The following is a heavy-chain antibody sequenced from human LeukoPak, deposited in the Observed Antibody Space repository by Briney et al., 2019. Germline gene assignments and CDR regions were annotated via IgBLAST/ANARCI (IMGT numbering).Heavy chain of an antibody. V-gene: IGHV4-38-2*02. CDR2: IYTSGST. D-gene: IGHD6-13*01. CDR1: GYSISSGYY. J-gene: IGHJ4*02. Sequence: SETLSLTCTVSGYSISSGYYWGWIRQPPGKGLEWIGRIYTSGSTNYNPSLKSRVTMSVDTSKNQFSLKLSSVTAADTAVYYCARGSSWYQQPFDYWGQGTLVTVSS. CDR3: ARGSSWYQQPFDY.